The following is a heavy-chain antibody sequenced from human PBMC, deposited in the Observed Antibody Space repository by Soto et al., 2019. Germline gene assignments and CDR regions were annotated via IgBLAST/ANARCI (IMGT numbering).Heavy chain of an antibody. CDR3: AKGRGYYYYMDV. CDR2: IIPILGIA. D-gene: IGHD3-10*01. J-gene: IGHJ6*03. Sequence: ASVKVSCKASGGTFSSYTISWVRQAPGQGLEWMGRIIPILGIANYAQKFQGRVTITADKSTSTAYMELSSLRSEDTAVYYCAKGRGYYYYMDVWGKGTTVTVSS. CDR1: GGTFSSYT. V-gene: IGHV1-69*02.